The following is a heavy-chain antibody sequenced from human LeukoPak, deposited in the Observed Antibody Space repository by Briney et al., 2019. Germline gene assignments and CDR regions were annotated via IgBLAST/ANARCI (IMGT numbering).Heavy chain of an antibody. CDR1: GGSFSGYY. CDR2: IHHIGST. V-gene: IGHV4-34*01. CDR3: ARTLPFNGGWRATFDF. J-gene: IGHJ4*02. D-gene: IGHD2-8*01. Sequence: SETLSLTCAVYGGSFSGYYWSWIRQAPGKGLEWIANIHHIGSTYYNPSLKSRVAISVDTSTKQFSLKLSSVTAADTAVYYCARTLPFNGGWRATFDFWGQGTPVTVSS.